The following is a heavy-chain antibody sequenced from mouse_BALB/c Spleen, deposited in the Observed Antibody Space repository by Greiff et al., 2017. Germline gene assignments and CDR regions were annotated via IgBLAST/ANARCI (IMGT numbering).Heavy chain of an antibody. D-gene: IGHD2-3*01. J-gene: IGHJ4*01. CDR1: GYAFTSYN. CDR3: ARSGVYDCIYYYAMDY. Sequence: VQLQQSGPELVKPGASVKVSCKASGYAFTSYNMYWVKQSHGKSLEWIGYIDPYNGGTSYNQKFKGKATLTVDKSSSTAYMHLNSLTSEDSAVYYCARSGVYDCIYYYAMDYWGQGTSVTVSS. V-gene: IGHV1S135*01. CDR2: IDPYNGGT.